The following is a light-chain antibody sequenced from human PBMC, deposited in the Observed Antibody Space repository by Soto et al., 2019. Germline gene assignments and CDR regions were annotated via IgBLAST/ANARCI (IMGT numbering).Light chain of an antibody. CDR1: SSDVGDYNY. Sequence: QSVLTQPPSASGSPGQSVTISCTGTSSDVGDYNYVSWYQQHPGKAPKLMIYEVSKRPSGVPDRFSGSKSGNTASLTVSGLQAEDEDDYYCITYAGSNNWVFGRGTKLTVL. CDR3: ITYAGSNNWV. J-gene: IGLJ3*02. V-gene: IGLV2-8*01. CDR2: EVS.